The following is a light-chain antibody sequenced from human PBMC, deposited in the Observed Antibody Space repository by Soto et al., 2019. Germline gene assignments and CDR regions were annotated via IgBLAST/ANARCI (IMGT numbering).Light chain of an antibody. Sequence: EIVLTQSPATLSLSPGERATLSCRASQSVSSFLAWYQQKPGQAPRLLIHGATTRATGIPARFSGSGSGTEFTLTISSLQSEDFAVYYCQQYDSSPYTFGQGTKVDIK. CDR2: GAT. J-gene: IGKJ2*01. CDR1: QSVSSF. V-gene: IGKV3-15*01. CDR3: QQYDSSPYT.